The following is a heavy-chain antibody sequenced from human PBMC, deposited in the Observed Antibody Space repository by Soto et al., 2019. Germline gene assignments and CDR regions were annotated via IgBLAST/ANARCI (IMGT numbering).Heavy chain of an antibody. CDR3: VRVAYGDLGG. Sequence: EVQLVESGGGLVQPGGSLRLSCAASGFTFSSYWMHWVRQAPGKGLVWVSRIKSDGSDTSYADSVKGRFNISRDNAKNTLNLQMSALRAEDTAVYYCVRVAYGDLGGWGQGTLVTVSS. CDR1: GFTFSSYW. J-gene: IGHJ4*02. V-gene: IGHV3-74*01. CDR2: IKSDGSDT. D-gene: IGHD4-17*01.